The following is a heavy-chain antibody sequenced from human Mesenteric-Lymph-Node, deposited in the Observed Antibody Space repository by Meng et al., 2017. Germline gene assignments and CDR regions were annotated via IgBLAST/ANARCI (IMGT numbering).Heavy chain of an antibody. CDR2: IYQSGST. D-gene: IGHD2-21*01. Sequence: GSLRLSCTVSGGSISSYYWSWIRQSPGKGLEWIGSIYQSGSTYYNPSLKSRVTISEDTSKNQISLKLNSVTAADTAVYYCARDRSISWFYYWGQGTLVTVSS. CDR3: ARDRSISWFYY. J-gene: IGHJ4*02. V-gene: IGHV4-39*07. CDR1: GGSISSYY.